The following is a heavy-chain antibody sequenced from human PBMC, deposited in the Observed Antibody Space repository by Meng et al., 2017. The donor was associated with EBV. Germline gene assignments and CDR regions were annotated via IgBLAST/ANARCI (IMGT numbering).Heavy chain of an antibody. D-gene: IGHD1/OR15-1a*01. CDR3: VRELVGGTFDY. CDR1: GYTFTSYY. CDR2: IIPAGGNT. J-gene: IGHJ4*02. Sequence: QVKVVQAGAGVKKPGASVKVSCKASGYTFTSYYLHWVRQAPGQGLEWMGIIIPAGGNTNYAQKFRGRFTMTRDTSTSTVYMNLSILTSEDTAVYYCVRELVGGTFDYWGQGTLVTVSS. V-gene: IGHV1-46*01.